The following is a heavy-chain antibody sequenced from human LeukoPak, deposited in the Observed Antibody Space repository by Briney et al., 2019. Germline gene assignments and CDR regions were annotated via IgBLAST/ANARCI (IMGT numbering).Heavy chain of an antibody. D-gene: IGHD5-18*01. V-gene: IGHV1-69*13. J-gene: IGHJ5*02. CDR1: GGTFNNYA. CDR3: ARVTHTELSTWFDP. Sequence: GASVKVSCKASGGTFNNYAINWVRQAPGQGLEWMRGIIPIFGSSNYAQKFQGRVTITADESTTTAYMELSSLRSEDTAVYYCARVTHTELSTWFDPWGQGTLVTVSS. CDR2: IIPIFGSS.